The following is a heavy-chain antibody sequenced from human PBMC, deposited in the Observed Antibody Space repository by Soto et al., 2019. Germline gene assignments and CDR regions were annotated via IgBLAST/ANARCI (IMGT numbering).Heavy chain of an antibody. Sequence: QVQLVQSGAEVKKPGASVKVSCKASGYTFTSYGISWVRQAPGQGLEWMGWISAYNGNTNYAQKLQGRVTMTTDTATSTAYMELRSLRSDDTAMYYCARVGGGYYDILTGYPCWFDPWGQGTLVTVSS. CDR1: GYTFTSYG. J-gene: IGHJ5*02. D-gene: IGHD3-9*01. CDR2: ISAYNGNT. CDR3: ARVGGGYYDILTGYPCWFDP. V-gene: IGHV1-18*01.